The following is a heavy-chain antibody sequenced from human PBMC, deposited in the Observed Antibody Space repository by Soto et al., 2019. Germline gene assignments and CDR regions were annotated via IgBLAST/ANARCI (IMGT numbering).Heavy chain of an antibody. Sequence: QVQLVQSGAEVKKPGSSVKVSCKASGGTFSSYAISWVRQAPGQGLEWMGGIIPIFGTANYAQKFQGRVTITADESTSTDYMELSSLGSEDTAVYYCARGPYYDYVWGSYRYGTTFDYWGQGTLVTVSS. CDR3: ARGPYYDYVWGSYRYGTTFDY. V-gene: IGHV1-69*01. CDR2: IIPIFGTA. D-gene: IGHD3-16*02. CDR1: GGTFSSYA. J-gene: IGHJ4*02.